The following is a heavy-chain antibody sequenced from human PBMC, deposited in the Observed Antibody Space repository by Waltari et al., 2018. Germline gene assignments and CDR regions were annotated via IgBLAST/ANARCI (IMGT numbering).Heavy chain of an antibody. CDR1: GGSISSGDYY. V-gene: IGHV4-30-4*08. Sequence: QVQLQESGPGLVKPSQTLSLPCTVSGGSISSGDYYWSWIRQPPGKGLEWIGYIYYSGSTYYSPSLKSRVTISVDTSKNQFSLKLSSVTAADTAVYYCARAPQWELLHFDYWGQGTLVTVSS. CDR2: IYYSGST. CDR3: ARAPQWELLHFDY. D-gene: IGHD1-26*01. J-gene: IGHJ4*02.